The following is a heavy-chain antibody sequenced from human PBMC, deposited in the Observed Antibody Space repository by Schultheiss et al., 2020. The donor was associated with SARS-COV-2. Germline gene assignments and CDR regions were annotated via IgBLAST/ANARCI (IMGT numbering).Heavy chain of an antibody. Sequence: GGSLRLSCAASGFTFSTYSMNWVRQAPGKGLEWVAVIWYDGSNKYYGDSVKGRFTISRDNSKNTLYLQMNSLRAEDTAVYYCARATWRGTVPDDYWGQGTLVTVSS. CDR1: GFTFSTYS. CDR2: IWYDGSNK. J-gene: IGHJ4*02. CDR3: ARATWRGTVPDDY. V-gene: IGHV3-33*08. D-gene: IGHD4-11*01.